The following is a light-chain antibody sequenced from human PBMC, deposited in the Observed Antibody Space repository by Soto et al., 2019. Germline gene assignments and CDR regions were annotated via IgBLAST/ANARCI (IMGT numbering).Light chain of an antibody. Sequence: EIVLAQSPGTLSLSPGERATLSCRASQSASSTYLAWYQQKPGQAPRLLIYGASSRAAGIPDRFRGSGSGTDFTLTISRLEPGDFAVYYCQHYASSSWTFGQGTKVEIK. V-gene: IGKV3-20*01. CDR1: QSASSTY. CDR2: GAS. J-gene: IGKJ1*01. CDR3: QHYASSSWT.